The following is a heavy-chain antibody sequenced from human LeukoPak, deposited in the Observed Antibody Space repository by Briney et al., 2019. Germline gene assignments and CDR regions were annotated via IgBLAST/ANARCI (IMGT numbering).Heavy chain of an antibody. V-gene: IGHV4-59*01. D-gene: IGHD3-3*01. CDR1: GGSISSYY. CDR2: IYYSGST. CDR3: ARVSRSGPHYYYDAMDV. J-gene: IGHJ6*02. Sequence: PSETLSLICTVSGGSISSYYWSWIRQPPGKGLEWIGYIYYSGSTNYNPSLKSRVTISVDTSKNQFSLKLSSVTAADTAVYYCARVSRSGPHYYYDAMDVWGQGTTVTVSS.